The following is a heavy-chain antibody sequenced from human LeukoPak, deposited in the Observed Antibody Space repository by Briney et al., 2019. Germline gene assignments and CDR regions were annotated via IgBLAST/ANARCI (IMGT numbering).Heavy chain of an antibody. CDR2: IYPGASDT. D-gene: IGHD1-26*01. J-gene: IGHJ2*01. CDR1: GYSFTSYW. CDR3: ARRSGRPREGWYFDL. V-gene: IGHV5-51*01. Sequence: GEALKISCKGSGYSFTSYWIGWVRQMPGKGLGWIGIIYPGASDTRYSTYYQGEVTLSADKTISTAYLQWTSLKASDTPMYYCARRSGRPREGWYFDLWGRGTLVTVSS.